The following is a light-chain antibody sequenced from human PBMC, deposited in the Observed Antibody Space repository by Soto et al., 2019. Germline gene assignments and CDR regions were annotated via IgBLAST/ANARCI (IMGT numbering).Light chain of an antibody. CDR1: NIGSKS. V-gene: IGLV3-21*01. Sequence: SSELTQPPSVSVAPGKTASVACGGSNIGSKSVHWYQKKSGQAPVLVMDYDSDRPSGIPERFSGSNSGNTATLTISRVEAGDEADYYCQVWDISSGHVVFGGGTKLTVL. CDR3: QVWDISSGHVV. CDR2: YDS. J-gene: IGLJ3*02.